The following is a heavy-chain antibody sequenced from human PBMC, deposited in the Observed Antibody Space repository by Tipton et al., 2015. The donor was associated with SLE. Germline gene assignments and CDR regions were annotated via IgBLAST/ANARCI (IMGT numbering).Heavy chain of an antibody. V-gene: IGHV1-8*01. J-gene: IGHJ4*02. D-gene: IGHD5-12*01. CDR2: MNPNSGNT. Sequence: QLVQSGAEVKKPGASVKVSCKASGYTFTSYDINWVRQATGQGLEWMGWMNPNSGNTGYAQKFQGRVTMTRNTSISTAYMELSSLSSVTAADTAVYYCARMRPHVDCLYFDYWGQGTLVTVSS. CDR1: GYTFTSYD. CDR3: ARMRPHVDCLYFDY.